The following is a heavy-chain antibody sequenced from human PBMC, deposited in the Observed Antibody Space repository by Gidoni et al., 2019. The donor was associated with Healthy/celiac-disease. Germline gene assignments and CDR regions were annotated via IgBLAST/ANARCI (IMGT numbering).Heavy chain of an antibody. J-gene: IGHJ5*02. V-gene: IGHV3-48*01. CDR2: ISSSSSTI. CDR3: AREELIGCSSTSCQNWFDP. D-gene: IGHD2-2*01. Sequence: ARAFTFSSYSMNWVRPAPGKGLEWVAYISSSSSTIYYADSVKGRFTISRDNAKNSLYLQMNSLRAEDTAVYYGAREELIGCSSTSCQNWFDPWGQGTLVTVSS. CDR1: AFTFSSYS.